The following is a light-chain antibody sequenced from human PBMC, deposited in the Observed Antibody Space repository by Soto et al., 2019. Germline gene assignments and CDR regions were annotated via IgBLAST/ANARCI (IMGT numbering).Light chain of an antibody. V-gene: IGKV1-39*01. CDR3: QQSYSTPPT. CDR2: AAS. CDR1: QSINSY. J-gene: IGKJ1*01. Sequence: DIQMTQSPSSLSASLGDRVTITCRASQSINSYLNWYQQKPGKAPKLLIYAASTLQSGVPSRFSGSGSETDFTLTISSLQPEDFATYYCQQSYSTPPTFGQGTKVEIK.